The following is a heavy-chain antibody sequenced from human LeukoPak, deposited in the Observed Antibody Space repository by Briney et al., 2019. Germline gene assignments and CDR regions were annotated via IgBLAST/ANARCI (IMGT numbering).Heavy chain of an antibody. CDR2: IDPSDSYT. CDR3: ARQVEDIVVVVAATPHYGMDV. V-gene: IGHV5-10-1*01. Sequence: GESLKISCKGSGYSFTSYWISWVRQMPGKGLEWMGRIDPSDSYTNYSPSFQGHATISADKSISTAYLQWSGLKASDTAMYYCARQVEDIVVVVAATPHYGMDVWGKGTTVTVSS. D-gene: IGHD2-15*01. CDR1: GYSFTSYW. J-gene: IGHJ6*04.